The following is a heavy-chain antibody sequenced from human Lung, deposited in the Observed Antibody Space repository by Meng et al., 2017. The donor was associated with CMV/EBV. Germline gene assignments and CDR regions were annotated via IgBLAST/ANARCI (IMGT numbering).Heavy chain of an antibody. CDR2: ITSASGFT. J-gene: IGHJ4*02. CDR3: ARDLIHWDMNGSPTRIDHFDY. D-gene: IGHD1-26*01. Sequence: GGSLRLSCAASGFTFSSYAMHWVRQAPGKGLEWISSITSASGFTFYADSVKGRFTISRDNAKNSVYLQMNSLRAEDTALYYCARDLIHWDMNGSPTRIDHFDYWGQGTLVTVSS. V-gene: IGHV3-21*01. CDR1: GFTFSSYA.